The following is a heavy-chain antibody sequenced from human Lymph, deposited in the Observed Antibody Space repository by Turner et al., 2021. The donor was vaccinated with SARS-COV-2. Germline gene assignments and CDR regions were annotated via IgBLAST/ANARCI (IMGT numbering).Heavy chain of an antibody. D-gene: IGHD1-26*01. CDR3: ARGSGSYLSAFDI. Sequence: QVQLVESGGGLVQPGSSLRLSCSASGFTFSTYAIPWVRQAPGKGLEWVAVISYDGFNKYYSDSVKGQFTISRDNSKNTLYLQMSSLRAEDTAVYYCARGSGSYLSAFDIWGQGTMVTVSS. J-gene: IGHJ3*02. CDR2: ISYDGFNK. CDR1: GFTFSTYA. V-gene: IGHV3-30*04.